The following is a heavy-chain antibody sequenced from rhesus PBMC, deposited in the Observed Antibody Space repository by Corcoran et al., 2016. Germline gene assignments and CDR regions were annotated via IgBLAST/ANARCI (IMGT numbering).Heavy chain of an antibody. CDR2: ISGSSGST. CDR3: ARGPVLGGLDS. J-gene: IGHJ6*01. V-gene: IGHV4S19*01. D-gene: IGHD3-34*01. Sequence: QVQLQESGPGLVKPSETLSLTCAVSGGSISSSNWGSWIRQPPGKGLEWIGYISGSSGSTYYNPSLKSRVTISKDASKNQFSLKLSSVTAADTAVYYCARGPVLGGLDSWGQGVVVTVSS. CDR1: GGSISSSNW.